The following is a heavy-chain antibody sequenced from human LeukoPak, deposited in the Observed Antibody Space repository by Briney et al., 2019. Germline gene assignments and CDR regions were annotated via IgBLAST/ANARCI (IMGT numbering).Heavy chain of an antibody. CDR3: ARGRTGTTDY. CDR1: GRSFSGYY. D-gene: IGHD1-7*01. J-gene: IGHJ4*02. Sequence: PSETLSLTCAVYGRSFSGYYWSWIRQPPGKGLEWIGEINHSGSTNYNPSLKSRVTISVDTSKNQFSLKLSSVTAADTAVYYCARGRTGTTDYWGQGTLVTVSS. V-gene: IGHV4-34*01. CDR2: INHSGST.